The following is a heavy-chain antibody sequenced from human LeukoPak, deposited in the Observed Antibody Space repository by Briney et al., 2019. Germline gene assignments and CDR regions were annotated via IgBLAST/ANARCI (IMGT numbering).Heavy chain of an antibody. CDR3: AKALRFLEWLFGY. J-gene: IGHJ4*02. CDR2: ISGSGGST. V-gene: IGHV3-23*01. D-gene: IGHD3-3*01. Sequence: GGSLRLSCAASGFTFSSYAMSWVRQAPGKGLEWVSAISGSGGSTYYADSVKGRFTISRDNSKNTPYLQMNSLRAEDTAVYYCAKALRFLEWLFGYWGQGTLVTVSS. CDR1: GFTFSSYA.